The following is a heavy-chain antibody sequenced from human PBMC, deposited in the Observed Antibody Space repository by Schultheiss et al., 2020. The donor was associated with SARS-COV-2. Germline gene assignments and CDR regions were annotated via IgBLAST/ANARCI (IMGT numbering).Heavy chain of an antibody. CDR2: IYYSGST. J-gene: IGHJ6*03. V-gene: IGHV4-31*03. Sequence: SETLSLTCTVSGGSISSGGYYWSWIRQHPGKGLEWIGYIYYSGSTYYNPSLKSRVTISVDTSKNQFSLKLSSVTAADTAVYYCARAMRIVATMGYYYYYYMDVWGKGTTVTVSS. CDR3: ARAMRIVATMGYYYYYYMDV. CDR1: GGSISSGGYY. D-gene: IGHD5-12*01.